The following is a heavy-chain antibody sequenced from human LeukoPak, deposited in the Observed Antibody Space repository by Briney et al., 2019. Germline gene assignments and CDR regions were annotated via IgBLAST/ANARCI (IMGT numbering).Heavy chain of an antibody. V-gene: IGHV3-9*01. Sequence: PGGSLRLSCAASGFIFGDYAMHWVRQAPGKGLEWVSGISWNSGSIGYADSVKGRFTISRDNAKNSLYLQMNSLRAEDTVLYYCAKDRDYSSSGASVDYWGQGTLVTVSS. J-gene: IGHJ4*02. CDR1: GFIFGDYA. CDR3: AKDRDYSSSGASVDY. D-gene: IGHD6-6*01. CDR2: ISWNSGSI.